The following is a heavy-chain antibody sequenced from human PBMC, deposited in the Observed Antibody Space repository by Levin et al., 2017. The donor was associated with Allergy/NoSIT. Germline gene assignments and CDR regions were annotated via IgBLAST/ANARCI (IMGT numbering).Heavy chain of an antibody. D-gene: IGHD3-9*01. J-gene: IGHJ3*01. CDR3: GRYSDIILTGHYSYAFDL. Sequence: GGSLRLSCAASEFIFSSFWMTWVRQAPGKGLEWVASIKQDESEKYYVASVRGRFTISRDNAKGSLSLQMNSLRAEDTAVYYCGRYSDIILTGHYSYAFDLWGQGTMVTVSS. V-gene: IGHV3-7*02. CDR1: EFIFSSFW. CDR2: IKQDESEK.